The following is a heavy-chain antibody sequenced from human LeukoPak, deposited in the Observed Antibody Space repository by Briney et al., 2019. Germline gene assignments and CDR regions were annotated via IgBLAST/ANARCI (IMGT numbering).Heavy chain of an antibody. V-gene: IGHV3-30*18. CDR1: GFTFSSYG. D-gene: IGHD6-13*01. CDR3: AKGGRSSWYKDY. CDR2: ISYDGSNK. Sequence: SGGSLRLSCAASGFTFSSYGMHWVRQAPGKGLEWVAVISYDGSNKYYADSVKGRFTISRDNSKNTLYLQMNSLRAEDTAVYYCAKGGRSSWYKDYWGQGTLVTVSS. J-gene: IGHJ4*02.